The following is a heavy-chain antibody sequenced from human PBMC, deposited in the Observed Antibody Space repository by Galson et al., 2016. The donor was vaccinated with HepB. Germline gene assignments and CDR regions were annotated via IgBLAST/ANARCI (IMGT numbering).Heavy chain of an antibody. J-gene: IGHJ5*02. Sequence: SLRLSCAASGFSFSTSDMHWVRQAPGKGLEWVSVISVQSDIRFCADSVKGRFTISRDNSKNTLYLEMNSVRVDDTAVYYCANLPERPIPPPGGWVDTWGLGTLVTVSS. CDR1: GFSFSTSD. V-gene: IGHV3-23*01. CDR2: ISVQSDIR. CDR3: ANLPERPIPPPGGWVDT. D-gene: IGHD1-1*01.